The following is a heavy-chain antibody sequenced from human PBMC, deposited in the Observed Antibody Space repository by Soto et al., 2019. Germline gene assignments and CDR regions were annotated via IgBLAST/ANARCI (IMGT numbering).Heavy chain of an antibody. V-gene: IGHV4-31*03. CDR2: IHDSGST. Sequence: QVQLQESGPGLVKPSETLSLTCTVSGGSISSGGHYWNWIRQYPGKGLEWIGYIHDSGSTYYNPSLKSRVTISLDSSKNLFSLTLPSVTAADTAVYFCASESQNLYYNFWSGYYNFWGQGTLVTVSS. J-gene: IGHJ4*02. D-gene: IGHD3-3*01. CDR3: ASESQNLYYNFWSGYYNF. CDR1: GGSISSGGHY.